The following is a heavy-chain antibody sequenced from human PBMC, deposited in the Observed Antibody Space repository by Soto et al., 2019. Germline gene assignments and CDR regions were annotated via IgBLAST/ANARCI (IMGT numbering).Heavy chain of an antibody. V-gene: IGHV3-49*03. CDR3: TVVVTARDAFDI. CDR1: GFTFGDYA. D-gene: IGHD2-21*02. Sequence: PGWSLRLSCTASGFTFGDYAMSWFRQAPGKGLEWVGFIRSKAYGGTTEYAASVKGRFTISRDDSKSIAYLQMNSLKTEDTAVYYCTVVVTARDAFDIWGQGTMVTVSS. J-gene: IGHJ3*02. CDR2: IRSKAYGGTT.